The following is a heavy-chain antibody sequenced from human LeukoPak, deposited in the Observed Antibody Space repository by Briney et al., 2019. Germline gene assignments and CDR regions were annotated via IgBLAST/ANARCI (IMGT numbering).Heavy chain of an antibody. CDR3: AKDRGYSYGYDWGFDY. CDR1: GFTFSSYA. Sequence: GGSLRLSCAASGFTFSSYAMSWVRQAPGKGLEWVSAISGSGGSTYYADSVKGRFTISRDNSKNTLNLQMNSLRAEDTAVYYCAKDRGYSYGYDWGFDYWGQGTLVTVSS. D-gene: IGHD5-18*01. V-gene: IGHV3-23*01. J-gene: IGHJ4*02. CDR2: ISGSGGST.